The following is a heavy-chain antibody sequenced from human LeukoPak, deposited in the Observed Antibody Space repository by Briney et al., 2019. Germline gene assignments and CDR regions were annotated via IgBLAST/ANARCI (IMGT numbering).Heavy chain of an antibody. CDR1: GFTFSSYS. V-gene: IGHV3-21*01. CDR3: AREQQRYCSGGSCYGGDDY. D-gene: IGHD2-15*01. Sequence: GGSLRLSCAASGFTFSSYSMNWVRQAPGKGLEWVSSISSSSSYIYYADSVKGRFTISRDNSKNTLYLQMNSLRAEDTAVYYCAREQQRYCSGGSCYGGDDYWGQGTLVTVSS. CDR2: ISSSSSYI. J-gene: IGHJ4*02.